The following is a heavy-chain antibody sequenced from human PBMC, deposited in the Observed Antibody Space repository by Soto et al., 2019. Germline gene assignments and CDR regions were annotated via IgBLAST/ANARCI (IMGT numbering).Heavy chain of an antibody. V-gene: IGHV1-69*06. J-gene: IGHJ4*02. CDR1: GGTFSSYA. CDR2: IIPIFGTA. CDR3: ASLVVVAATAGFFDY. D-gene: IGHD2-15*01. Sequence: SVKVSCKASGGTFSSYAISWVRQAPGQGLEWMGGIIPIFGTANYAQKFQGRVTITADKSTSTAYMELSSLRSEDTAVYYCASLVVVAATAGFFDYWGQGILVTVSS.